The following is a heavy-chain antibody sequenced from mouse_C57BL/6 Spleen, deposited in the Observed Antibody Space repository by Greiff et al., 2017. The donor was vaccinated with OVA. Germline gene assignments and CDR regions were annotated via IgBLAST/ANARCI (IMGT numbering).Heavy chain of an antibody. CDR2: IDPETGGT. J-gene: IGHJ2*01. V-gene: IGHV1-15*01. D-gene: IGHD1-1*01. CDR1: GYTFTDYE. CDR3: TRSGSRLDY. Sequence: VQLQESGAELVRPGASVTLSCKASGYTFTDYEMHWVKQTPVHGLEWIGAIDPETGGTAYNQKFKGKAILTADKSSSTAYMELRSLTSEDSAVYYCTRSGSRLDYWGQGTTLTVSS.